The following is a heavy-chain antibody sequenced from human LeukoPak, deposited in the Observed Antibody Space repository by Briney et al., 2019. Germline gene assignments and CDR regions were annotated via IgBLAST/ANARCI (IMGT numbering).Heavy chain of an antibody. V-gene: IGHV5-51*01. Sequence: GESLKISCKGSGYSLNGYWIAWVRQTPGKGLEWMGVIYPDDSDARYSPSFQGQVTISVDKSISTAYLQWSNLQASDTAMYYCARQRSGYSYGVYYFYYMDVWGEGTTVTVSS. CDR1: GYSLNGYW. J-gene: IGHJ6*03. CDR3: ARQRSGYSYGVYYFYYMDV. CDR2: IYPDDSDA. D-gene: IGHD5-18*01.